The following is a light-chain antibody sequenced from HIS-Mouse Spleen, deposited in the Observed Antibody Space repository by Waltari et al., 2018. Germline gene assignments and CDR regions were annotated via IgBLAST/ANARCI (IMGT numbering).Light chain of an antibody. CDR1: ALPTKY. CDR2: KDS. J-gene: IGLJ3*02. V-gene: IGLV3-16*01. CDR3: LSADSSGTWV. Sequence: SYELTQPPSVSVSLGQMARITCSGEALPTKYAYWYQQKPGQFPVLVIYKDSERPSGLPGRFSGSSSGTIVTLTISGVQAEDEADYYCLSADSSGTWVFGGGTKLTVL.